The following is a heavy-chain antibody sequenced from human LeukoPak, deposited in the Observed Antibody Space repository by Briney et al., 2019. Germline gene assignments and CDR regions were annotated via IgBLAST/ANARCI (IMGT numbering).Heavy chain of an antibody. CDR3: ARHSGLRSPFDP. CDR2: IYSSGNT. Sequence: SETLSLTCTVSGGSVSSRSYYWGWIRQPPGMGLDWIGSIYSSGNTYYNPSLESRVTISVDTSKNQLSLKLTSATAADTSVYYCARHSGLRSPFDPWGQGTLVTVSS. CDR1: GGSVSSRSYY. J-gene: IGHJ5*02. V-gene: IGHV4-39*01. D-gene: IGHD3-3*01.